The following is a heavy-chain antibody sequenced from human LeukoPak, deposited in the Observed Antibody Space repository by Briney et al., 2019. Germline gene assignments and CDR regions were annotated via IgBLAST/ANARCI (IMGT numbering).Heavy chain of an antibody. V-gene: IGHV3-23*01. J-gene: IGHJ4*02. CDR1: GFTFSSYA. D-gene: IGHD3-22*01. Sequence: QPGGSLRLSCAASGFTFSSYAMSWVRQAPGKGLEWVSAISGSGGSTYYADSVKGRFTISRDNSKNTLYLQMNSLRAEDTAVYYCARVNIYSSGLPVDYWGQGTLVTVSS. CDR2: ISGSGGST. CDR3: ARVNIYSSGLPVDY.